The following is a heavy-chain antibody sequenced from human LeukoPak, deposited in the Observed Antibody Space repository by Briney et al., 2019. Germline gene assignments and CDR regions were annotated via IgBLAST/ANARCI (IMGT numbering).Heavy chain of an antibody. Sequence: PGGSLRLSCAASGFTFSSYSMNWVRQASGKGLEWVSSISSSSSYLYYADSVKGRFTISRDNAKNSLYLQMNSLRAEDTAVYYCARVYGDYGDYYFDYWGQGTLVTVSS. J-gene: IGHJ4*02. CDR1: GFTFSSYS. V-gene: IGHV3-21*01. CDR3: ARVYGDYGDYYFDY. CDR2: ISSSSSYL. D-gene: IGHD4-17*01.